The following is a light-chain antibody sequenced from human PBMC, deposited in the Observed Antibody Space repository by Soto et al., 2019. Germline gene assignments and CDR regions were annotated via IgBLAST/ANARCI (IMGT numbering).Light chain of an antibody. V-gene: IGKV3-20*01. CDR1: QSVTSY. Sequence: ETVLTQSPCTLSFSPWERSTLSFRASQSVTSYLAWYQQKPGQAPRLLIYAASARATGIPDRFSGSGSGTDFTLTISRLEPEDFAVYYCQQYGRSSWTFGQGTKVDIK. CDR2: AAS. J-gene: IGKJ1*01. CDR3: QQYGRSSWT.